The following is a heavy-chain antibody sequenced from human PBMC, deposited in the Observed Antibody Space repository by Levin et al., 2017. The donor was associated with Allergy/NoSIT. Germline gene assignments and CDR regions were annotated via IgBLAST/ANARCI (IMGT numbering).Heavy chain of an antibody. V-gene: IGHV5-51*01. CDR3: AKMSGSFLDAFDV. J-gene: IGHJ3*01. D-gene: IGHD1-26*01. Sequence: KVSCKGSGYNFINYWIGWVRQMPGIGLEWMGLIYPGESETKYSPSFQGHVTLSADQSLSTAYLQWSSLKASDTAMYYCAKMSGSFLDAFDVWGQGTMVTVSS. CDR2: IYPGESET. CDR1: GYNFINYW.